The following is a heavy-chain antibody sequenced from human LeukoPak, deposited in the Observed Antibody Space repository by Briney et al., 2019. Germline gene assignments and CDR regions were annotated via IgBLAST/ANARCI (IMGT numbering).Heavy chain of an antibody. CDR2: AFYTGSN. CDR3: ARRNTADASIDF. J-gene: IGHJ4*02. V-gene: IGHV4-59*08. CDR1: GGSIRGHW. D-gene: IGHD4-17*01. Sequence: PSETLSLTCTVSGGSIRGHWWTWVRQPPGRGLEWIGDAFYTGSNNYSPSLKSRLTLSLDTSRNLFSLDLRSVTAADTAIYYCARRNTADASIDFWGQGTLVTVSS.